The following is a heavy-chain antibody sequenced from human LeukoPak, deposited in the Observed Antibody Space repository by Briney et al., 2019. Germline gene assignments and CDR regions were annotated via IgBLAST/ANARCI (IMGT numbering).Heavy chain of an antibody. CDR1: GGSISSYY. J-gene: IGHJ1*01. CDR3: ARHSIAAAGTRYFQH. D-gene: IGHD6-13*01. V-gene: IGHV4-59*01. CDR2: IYYSGST. Sequence: SETLSLTCTVSGGSISSYYWNWIRQPPGKGLEWIGYIYYSGSTNYNPSLKSRVTISVDTSKNQFSLKLSSVTAADTAVYYCARHSIAAAGTRYFQHWGQGTLVTVSS.